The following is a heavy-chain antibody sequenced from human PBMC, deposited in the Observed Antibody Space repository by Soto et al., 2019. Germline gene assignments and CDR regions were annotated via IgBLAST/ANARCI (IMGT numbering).Heavy chain of an antibody. CDR2: IYYSGST. J-gene: IGHJ4*02. V-gene: IGHV4-31*03. CDR3: ARELLGGYYFDY. Sequence: SETLSLTCTVSGGSISSGGYYWSWIRQHPGKGLEWIGYIYYSGSTYYNPSLKSRVTISVDTSKNQFSLKLSSVTAADTAVYYCARELLGGYYFDYWGQGTLVTVSS. CDR1: GGSISSGGYY. D-gene: IGHD3-16*01.